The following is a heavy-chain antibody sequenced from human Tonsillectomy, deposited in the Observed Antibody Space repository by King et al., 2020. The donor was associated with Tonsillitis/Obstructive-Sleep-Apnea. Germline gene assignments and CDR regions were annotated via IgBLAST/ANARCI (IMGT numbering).Heavy chain of an antibody. CDR1: GFNFNTYT. CDR2: ISSTSNTI. J-gene: IGHJ3*02. CDR3: ARRPTYCSGTGCDSPPAAYDI. V-gene: IGHV3-48*02. D-gene: IGHD2-2*01. Sequence: VQLVESGGGLVQPGGSLRLSCAASGFNFNTYTMNWVRQAPGKGLEWVSYISSTSNTIYYGDSVKGRFTISRDNAKNSLNLQMNSLRDEDTAVYYCARRPTYCSGTGCDSPPAAYDIWGQGTMVTVSS.